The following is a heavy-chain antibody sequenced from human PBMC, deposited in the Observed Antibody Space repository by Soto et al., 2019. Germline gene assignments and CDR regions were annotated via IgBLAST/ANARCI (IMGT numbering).Heavy chain of an antibody. V-gene: IGHV2-70*04. CDR3: ARMRSDYDSSGLDY. CDR2: IDWDEDR. D-gene: IGHD3-22*01. J-gene: IGHJ4*02. Sequence: SGPTLVNPTETLTLTCTFSXFSLSSSGMRVSWIRQAPGKALEWLARIDWDEDRFYSTSLKTRLTISKDTSKNQVVLTMTKMDPVDTATYYCARMRSDYDSSGLDYWGQGILVTVSS. CDR1: XFSLSSSGMR.